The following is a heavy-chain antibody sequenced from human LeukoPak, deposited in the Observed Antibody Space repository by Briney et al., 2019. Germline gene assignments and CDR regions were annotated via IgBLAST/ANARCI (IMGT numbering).Heavy chain of an antibody. D-gene: IGHD3-22*01. CDR3: ARDQGSMIVVRTTSWFFDL. CDR2: INQDGSEI. J-gene: IGHJ2*01. CDR1: GFTFSNYW. V-gene: IGHV3-7*01. Sequence: GGSLTLSCAASGFTFSNYWMSWVRQAQGKGLEWLANINQDGSEIYYVDSVKGRFTISRDDGQNSLYLQITSLRADDTAVYYCARDQGSMIVVRTTSWFFDLWGRGTVVTVSS.